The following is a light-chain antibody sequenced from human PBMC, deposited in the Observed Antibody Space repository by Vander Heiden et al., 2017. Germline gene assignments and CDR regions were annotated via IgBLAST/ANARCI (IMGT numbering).Light chain of an antibody. J-gene: IGKJ3*01. CDR2: WAS. Sequence: DIVMTQSPDSLGVSLGDRATINCKSSQSVLDNSKNKNFLTWYQQKQGQPPKLLIYWASTRESGVPDRFSGSGSGTDFTLTISSLQAEDVAVYFCQQYYSSPFTFGPGTKVDIK. V-gene: IGKV4-1*01. CDR1: QSVLDNSKNKNF. CDR3: QQYYSSPFT.